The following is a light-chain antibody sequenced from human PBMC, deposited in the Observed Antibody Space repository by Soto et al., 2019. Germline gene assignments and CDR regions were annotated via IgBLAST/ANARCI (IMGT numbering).Light chain of an antibody. J-gene: IGKJ4*01. CDR3: QQLYSYLLT. V-gene: IGKV1-9*01. CDR1: QGINSY. Sequence: DIQLTQSASFLSASLGDRVTVTCRASQGINSYLAWYQQKPGKAPKLLIYTASTLQSGVPSRFSGSGSGTEFTLTITSLQPEDFAACYCQQLYSYLLTFGGGTKVDIK. CDR2: TAS.